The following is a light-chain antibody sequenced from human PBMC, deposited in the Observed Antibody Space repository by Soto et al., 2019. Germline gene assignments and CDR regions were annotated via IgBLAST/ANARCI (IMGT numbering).Light chain of an antibody. CDR1: SSVVGGYNY. CDR2: DVT. V-gene: IGLV2-14*01. Sequence: QSALTQPASVSGSPGQSITISCAGTSSVVGGYNYVSWYQQHPGKAPKLILYDVTNRPSGASDRFSGSKSGNTASLTISGLQAEDEADYYCSSYASGNTLVFGTGTEVTVL. J-gene: IGLJ1*01. CDR3: SSYASGNTLV.